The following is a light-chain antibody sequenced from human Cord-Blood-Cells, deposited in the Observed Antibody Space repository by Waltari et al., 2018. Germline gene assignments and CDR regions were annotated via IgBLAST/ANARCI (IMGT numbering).Light chain of an antibody. Sequence: DIQMTQSPSSLSASVGDRVPITCRASQSISSYLNWYQQKPGKAPKLLIYAASSLQSGVPSRFSGSGSGTDVTLTSSNLQPEDFAPYDCQQRYSPPYTFGQGTKPEIK. V-gene: IGKV1-39*01. CDR1: QSISSY. CDR2: AAS. CDR3: QQRYSPPYT. J-gene: IGKJ2*01.